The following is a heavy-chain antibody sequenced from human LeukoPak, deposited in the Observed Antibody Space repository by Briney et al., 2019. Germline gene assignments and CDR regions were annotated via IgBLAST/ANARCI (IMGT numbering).Heavy chain of an antibody. J-gene: IGHJ5*02. CDR3: ARMSYYDRRGDNWFDP. D-gene: IGHD3-22*01. V-gene: IGHV1-2*02. CDR2: IDPNSGGT. CDR1: GYTFTGYY. Sequence: ASVKVSCKASGYTFTGYYMHWVRQAPGQGLEWMGWIDPNSGGTNYAQKFQGRVTMTRDTSISTAYMELSSLRSEDTAVYYCARMSYYDRRGDNWFDPWGQGTLVIVSS.